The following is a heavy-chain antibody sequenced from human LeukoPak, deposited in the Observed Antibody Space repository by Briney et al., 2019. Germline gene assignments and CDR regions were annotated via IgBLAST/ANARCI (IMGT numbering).Heavy chain of an antibody. CDR1: GFTFSNYG. V-gene: IGHV3-30*18. CDR2: VSYEGKGQ. J-gene: IGHJ4*02. D-gene: IGHD6-13*01. Sequence: GGSLRLSCATSGFTFSNYGMHWVRQAPGKGLEWVAVVSYEGKGQYYADSVRGRFTISRDNSKNTLYLQMNSLRGEDAAVYYCAEEGTAQISTWYDYWGQGTLVTVSS. CDR3: AEEGTAQISTWYDY.